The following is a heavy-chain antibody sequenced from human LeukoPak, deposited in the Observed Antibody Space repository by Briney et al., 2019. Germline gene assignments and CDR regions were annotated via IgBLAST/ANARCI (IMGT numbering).Heavy chain of an antibody. J-gene: IGHJ1*01. CDR3: ATYEIAAALEYFQH. CDR2: IYHSGST. CDR1: GGSISSGGYS. V-gene: IGHV4-30-2*01. Sequence: PSETLSLTCAVSGGSISSGGYSWSWIRQPPGKGLEWIGYIYHSGSTNYNPSLKSRVTISVDTSKNQFSLKLSSVTAADTAVYYCATYEIAAALEYFQHWGQGTLVTVSS. D-gene: IGHD6-13*01.